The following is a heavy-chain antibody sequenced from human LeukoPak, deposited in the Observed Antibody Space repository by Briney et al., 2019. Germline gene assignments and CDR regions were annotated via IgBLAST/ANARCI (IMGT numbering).Heavy chain of an antibody. J-gene: IGHJ5*02. V-gene: IGHV3-11*04. CDR3: ARDISRIAARRGDNWFDP. CDR2: ISSSGSTI. Sequence: GGSLRLSCAASGFTFSDYYMSWIPQAPGKGLEWVSYISSSGSTIYYADSVKGRFTISRDNAKNSLYLQMNSLRAEDTAVYYCARDISRIAARRGDNWFDPWGQGTLVTVSS. CDR1: GFTFSDYY. D-gene: IGHD6-6*01.